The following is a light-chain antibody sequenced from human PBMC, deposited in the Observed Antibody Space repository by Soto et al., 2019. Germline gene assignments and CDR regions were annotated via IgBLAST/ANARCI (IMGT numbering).Light chain of an antibody. Sequence: QSVLTQPPSVSEAPRQRDTISCSGRRSNIGDNAVNWYQQVPGKAPKLLIYYDDLLPSGVSDRFSGSKSGTSASLAISGLQSDDEADYYCSAWDDSLNAYVFGTGTKVTVL. V-gene: IGLV1-36*01. J-gene: IGLJ1*01. CDR3: SAWDDSLNAYV. CDR2: YDD. CDR1: RSNIGDNA.